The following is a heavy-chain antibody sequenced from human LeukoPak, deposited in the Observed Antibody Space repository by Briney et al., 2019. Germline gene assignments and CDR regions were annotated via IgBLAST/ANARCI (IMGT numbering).Heavy chain of an antibody. Sequence: GESLKISCKGSGYRFTSYWIGWVRQMPGKGLEWMGIIYPGDSDTTYSPSFQGQVTISADKSISTAYLQWSSLKASDTAMYYCARLGPPYYYYYGMDVWGQGTTVTVSS. CDR3: ARLGPPYYYYYGMDV. CDR2: IYPGDSDT. J-gene: IGHJ6*02. V-gene: IGHV5-51*01. CDR1: GYRFTSYW.